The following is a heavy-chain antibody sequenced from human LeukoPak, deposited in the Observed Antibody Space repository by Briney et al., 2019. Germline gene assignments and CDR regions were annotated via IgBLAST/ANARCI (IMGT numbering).Heavy chain of an antibody. J-gene: IGHJ6*02. CDR1: GFTFSSYG. Sequence: PGGSLRLSCAASGFTFSSYGMHWVREAPGKGREWVAVIWYDGSNKYYADSVKGRFTISRDNSKNTLYLQMNSLRAEDTAVYYCARDSDPSSWYFPLPNNYYSYGMDVWGQGTPVTVSS. V-gene: IGHV3-33*01. D-gene: IGHD6-13*01. CDR2: IWYDGSNK. CDR3: ARDSDPSSWYFPLPNNYYSYGMDV.